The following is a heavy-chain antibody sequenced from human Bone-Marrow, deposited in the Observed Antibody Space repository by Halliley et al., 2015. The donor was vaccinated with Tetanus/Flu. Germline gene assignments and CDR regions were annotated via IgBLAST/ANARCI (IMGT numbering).Heavy chain of an antibody. J-gene: IGHJ3*01. CDR2: ILFDGSSK. V-gene: IGHV3-30-3*01. D-gene: IGHD6-19*01. CDR3: ARSSSGRAAFDL. Sequence: EWVAVILFDGSSKYYADSVKGRFTISRDNSENTLYLQMNSLRAEDTAVYYCARSSSGRAAFDLWGQGTRVTVSS.